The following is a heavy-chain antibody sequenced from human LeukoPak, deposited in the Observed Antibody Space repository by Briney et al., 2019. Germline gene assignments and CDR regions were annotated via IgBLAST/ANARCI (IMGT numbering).Heavy chain of an antibody. V-gene: IGHV1-69*13. CDR2: IIPIFGTA. D-gene: IGHD2-8*01. J-gene: IGHJ4*02. CDR1: GGTFGSYA. CDR3: ARDAPCTNGVCYFDY. Sequence: SVKVSCKASGGTFGSYAISWVRQAPGQGLEWMGGIIPIFGTANYAQKFQGRVTITADESTSTAYMELSSLRSEDTAVYYCARDAPCTNGVCYFDYWGQGTLVTVSS.